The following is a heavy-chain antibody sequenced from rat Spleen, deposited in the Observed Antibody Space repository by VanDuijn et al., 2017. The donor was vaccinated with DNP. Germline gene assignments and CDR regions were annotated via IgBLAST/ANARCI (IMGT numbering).Heavy chain of an antibody. D-gene: IGHD1-6*01. J-gene: IGHJ3*01. CDR1: GFTFSNYW. CDR2: INPDGGST. V-gene: IGHV5-58*01. Sequence: EVQLVETGGGLVQPGRSLKLSCVASGFTFSNYWMFWIRQAPGKGLEWVASINPDGGSTFYRDSVKGRFTISRDNAKSSLYLQMDSLRSEDTATYYCARHGLYYGSNWFAYWGQGTLVTVSS. CDR3: ARHGLYYGSNWFAY.